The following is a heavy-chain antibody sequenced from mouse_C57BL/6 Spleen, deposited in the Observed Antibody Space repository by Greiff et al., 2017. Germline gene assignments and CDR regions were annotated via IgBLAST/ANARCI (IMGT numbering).Heavy chain of an antibody. V-gene: IGHV1-72*01. D-gene: IGHD1-1*01. CDR2: IDPTSGGT. J-gene: IGHJ4*01. Sequence: QVQLQQPGAELVKPGASVKLSCKASGYTFTSYWMHWVKQRPGRGLEWIGRIDPTSGGTKYNEKFKSKATLTVDKPSSTAYMQLISLTSEDSAVYYCARALITTVVATDARDYWGQGTSVTVSS. CDR1: GYTFTSYW. CDR3: ARALITTVVATDARDY.